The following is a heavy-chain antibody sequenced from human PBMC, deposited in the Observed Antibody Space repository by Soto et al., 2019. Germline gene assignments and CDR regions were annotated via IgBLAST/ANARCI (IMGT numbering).Heavy chain of an antibody. Sequence: QVQLVQSGVEVQKPGSSVRVSCKAAGDNFNTYAISWVRQAPGQGLEWMGGIIPIFGKPDYAQRFPGRVAISADESTRTAYLELSSLKPEDTAVDYCARSPCITGTRANQYDMDVWGQGTTVTVSS. V-gene: IGHV1-69*01. CDR2: IIPIFGKP. CDR1: GDNFNTYA. D-gene: IGHD1-20*01. CDR3: ARSPCITGTRANQYDMDV. J-gene: IGHJ6*02.